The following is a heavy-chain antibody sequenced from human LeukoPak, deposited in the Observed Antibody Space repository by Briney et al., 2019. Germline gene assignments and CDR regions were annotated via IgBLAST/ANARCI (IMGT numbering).Heavy chain of an antibody. J-gene: IGHJ6*02. CDR3: TTGIQLYGMDV. V-gene: IGHV3-15*01. Sequence: AGGSLRLSCAASGFTFSHAWMTWVRQAPGKGLEWVGRIKIKIDGGTTVYAAPVKGRFTISRDDSKNTLYLQMNSLKTEDTAVYYCTTGIQLYGMDVWGQGTTVTVSS. CDR1: GFTFSHAW. CDR2: IKIKIDGGTT. D-gene: IGHD1-1*01.